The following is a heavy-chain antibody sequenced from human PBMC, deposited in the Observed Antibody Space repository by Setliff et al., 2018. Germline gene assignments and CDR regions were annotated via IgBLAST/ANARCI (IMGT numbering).Heavy chain of an antibody. Sequence: ASVKVSCKASGGTFSSYAISWVRQAPGQGLEWMGWISAYNGNTNYAQKLQGRVTITADKSTSTAYMELSSLRSEDTAVYYCARDNWGPEYWGQGTLVTVSS. CDR1: GGTFSSYA. V-gene: IGHV1-18*01. J-gene: IGHJ4*02. CDR3: ARDNWGPEY. CDR2: ISAYNGNT. D-gene: IGHD7-27*01.